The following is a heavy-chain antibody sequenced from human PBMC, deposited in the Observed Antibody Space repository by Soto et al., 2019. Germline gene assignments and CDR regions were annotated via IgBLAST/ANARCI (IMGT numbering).Heavy chain of an antibody. CDR2: IYHSGST. CDR3: ARVYYEAYYYYYMDA. D-gene: IGHD3-22*01. Sequence: SETLSLTCAVSGGSISSGGYSWSWIRQPPGKGLEWIGYIYHSGSTYYNPSLKSRVTISVDRSKNQFSLKLSSVTAADTAVYYCARVYYEAYYYYYMDAWGKGTTVTVSS. V-gene: IGHV4-30-2*01. J-gene: IGHJ6*03. CDR1: GGSISSGGYS.